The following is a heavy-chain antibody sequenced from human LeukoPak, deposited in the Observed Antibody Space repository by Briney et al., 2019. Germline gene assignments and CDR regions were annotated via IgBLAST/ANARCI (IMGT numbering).Heavy chain of an antibody. V-gene: IGHV3-21*01. CDR2: INSDSSLM. Sequence: GGSLRLSCAASGFTFSSYSMNWVRQAPGKGLEWVSSINSDSSLMFYAESVKGRFTISRDNARNSLYLQMNSLRAEDTAVYYCIRDLFDEYSLDYWGQGAPVTLSS. CDR3: IRDLFDEYSLDY. D-gene: IGHD4-11*01. CDR1: GFTFSSYS. J-gene: IGHJ4*02.